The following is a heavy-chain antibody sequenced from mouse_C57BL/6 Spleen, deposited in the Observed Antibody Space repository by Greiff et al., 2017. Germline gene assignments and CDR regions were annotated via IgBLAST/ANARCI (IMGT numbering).Heavy chain of an antibody. Sequence: VHLVESGPGLVQPSQSLSITCTVSGFSLTSYGVHWVRQSPGKGLEWLGVIWSGGSTDYNAAFISRLSISKDNSKSQVFFKMNSLQADDTAIYYCAGLAGYWGQGTLVTVSA. CDR3: AGLAGY. J-gene: IGHJ3*01. CDR1: GFSLTSYG. CDR2: IWSGGST. V-gene: IGHV2-2*01. D-gene: IGHD3-3*01.